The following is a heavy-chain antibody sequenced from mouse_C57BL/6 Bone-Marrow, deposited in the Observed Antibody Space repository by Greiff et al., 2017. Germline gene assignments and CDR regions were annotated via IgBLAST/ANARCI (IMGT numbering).Heavy chain of an antibody. D-gene: IGHD1-1*01. CDR1: GFTFTDYY. V-gene: IGHV7-3*01. J-gene: IGHJ4*01. Sequence: EVKLVESGGGLVQPGGSLSLSCAASGFTFTDYYMSWVRQPPGKALEWLGFIRNKANGYTTEYSASVKGRFTISRDNSQSILYLQMNALRAEDSATYYCARYTPVDLGAMDYWGQGTSVTVSS. CDR2: IRNKANGYTT. CDR3: ARYTPVDLGAMDY.